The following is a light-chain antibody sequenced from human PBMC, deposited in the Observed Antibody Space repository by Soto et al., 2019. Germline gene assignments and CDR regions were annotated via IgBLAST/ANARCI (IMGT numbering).Light chain of an antibody. V-gene: IGKV3-11*01. J-gene: IGKJ5*01. CDR2: GAS. CDR1: QSVSNNY. Sequence: EIVLTQSPATLSLSPGERATLSCRVSQSVSNNYLAWYQQKPGQAPRLLIYGASNRATGIPDRFSGSGSGTDFTLTISSLEPEDFAVYYCQQSNNWPPGITFGQGTRLEI. CDR3: QQSNNWPPGIT.